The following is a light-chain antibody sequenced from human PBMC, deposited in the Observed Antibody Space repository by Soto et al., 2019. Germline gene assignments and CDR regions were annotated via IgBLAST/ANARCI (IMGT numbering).Light chain of an antibody. Sequence: EIVLTQSPATLSLSPGERATLSCRASQSVSRHLAWYQQKPGQAPRLLIYDASNRATGIPARFSGSGSGTDFTLTISRLEPEDFAVYYCQQYNNWLWTFGQGTKVDIK. CDR3: QQYNNWLWT. J-gene: IGKJ1*01. CDR2: DAS. CDR1: QSVSRH. V-gene: IGKV3-11*01.